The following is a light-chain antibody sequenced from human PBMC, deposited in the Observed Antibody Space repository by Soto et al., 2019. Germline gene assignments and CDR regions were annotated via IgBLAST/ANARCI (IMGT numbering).Light chain of an antibody. CDR3: QQYGSSPLT. CDR2: DAS. Sequence: EIVLTQSPGTLSLSPGERATLSCRASQSVSSSYLAWYQQKPGQAPRLLIYDASSRATGIPDRFSGSGSGTDVTLTISRLEPEDFAVYYCQQYGSSPLTFGPGTKVDIK. V-gene: IGKV3-20*01. CDR1: QSVSSSY. J-gene: IGKJ3*01.